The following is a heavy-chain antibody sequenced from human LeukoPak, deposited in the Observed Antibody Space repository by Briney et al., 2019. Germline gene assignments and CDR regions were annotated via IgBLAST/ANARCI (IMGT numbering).Heavy chain of an antibody. CDR1: DVSITAHY. J-gene: IGHJ4*02. CDR3: ARAPNPDFFDD. V-gene: IGHV4-59*11. Sequence: SETLSLTCTVSDVSITAHYWSWIRQPPGKGLGWIGHIFYSGTTNYNPSLQSRVNILIDTSRTNSSLRLNSVTAADTAVYYCARAPNPDFFDDWGQGTLVTVSS. CDR2: IFYSGTT.